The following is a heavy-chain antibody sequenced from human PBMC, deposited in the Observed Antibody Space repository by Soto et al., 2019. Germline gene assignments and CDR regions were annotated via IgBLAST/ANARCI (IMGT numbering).Heavy chain of an antibody. J-gene: IGHJ4*02. D-gene: IGHD4-17*01. V-gene: IGHV3-23*01. CDR2: ISGSGGST. CDR3: ASFYGDYDEPLDY. CDR1: GFTFSSYA. Sequence: EVQLLESGGGLVQPGGSLRLSCAASGFTFSSYAMSWVRQAPGKGLEWVSAISGSGGSTYYADAVKGRFTISRDNSNNTLYLQMNSLRAEDTDVYYCASFYGDYDEPLDYWGQGTLVTVSS.